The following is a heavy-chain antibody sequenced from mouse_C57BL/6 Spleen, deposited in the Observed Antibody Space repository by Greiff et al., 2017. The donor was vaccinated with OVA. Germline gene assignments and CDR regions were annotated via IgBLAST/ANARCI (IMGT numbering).Heavy chain of an antibody. D-gene: IGHD1-1*01. CDR3: TRLHYSGSGYIEY. Sequence: QVQLQQSGAELVRPGASVTLSCKASGYTFTDYEMHWVKQTPVHGLEWIGAIDPETGGTAYNQKFKGKAILTADKSSSTAYMELRSLTSEDSAVYYCTRLHYSGSGYIEYWGQGTTLTVSS. CDR2: IDPETGGT. J-gene: IGHJ2*01. V-gene: IGHV1-15*01. CDR1: GYTFTDYE.